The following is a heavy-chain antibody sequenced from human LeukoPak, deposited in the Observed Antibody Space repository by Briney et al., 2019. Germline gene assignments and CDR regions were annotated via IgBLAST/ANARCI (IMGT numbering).Heavy chain of an antibody. V-gene: IGHV3-48*02. CDR2: IGTSSDTI. D-gene: IGHD4-23*01. CDR1: GFTFSSYA. Sequence: PGGSLRLSCAASGFTFSSYAMSWVRQAPGRGLEWVSYIGTSSDTIYYADSVKGRFTISRDNAKNSLYLQMNSLRDEDTAVYYCARHDYGGNSGDNWGQGTLVTVSS. J-gene: IGHJ4*02. CDR3: ARHDYGGNSGDN.